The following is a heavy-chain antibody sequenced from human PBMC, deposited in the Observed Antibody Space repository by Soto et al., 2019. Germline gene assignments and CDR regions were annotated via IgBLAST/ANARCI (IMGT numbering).Heavy chain of an antibody. D-gene: IGHD6-13*01. Sequence: QVHLVQSGAEVKKPGSSVRVSCKASGGTFSAYAFTWVRQAPGQGLEWMGQIIAVFGTADYAQKFQGRVTITADKSTSTAYRELNSLTSKDTAVYFFTGTGFGGYTDSWGQGTLVTVSS. J-gene: IGHJ5*02. CDR3: TGTGFGGYTDS. V-gene: IGHV1-69*06. CDR1: GGTFSAYA. CDR2: IIAVFGTA.